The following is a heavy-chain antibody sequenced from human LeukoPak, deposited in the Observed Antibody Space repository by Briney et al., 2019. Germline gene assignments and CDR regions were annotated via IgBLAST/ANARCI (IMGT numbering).Heavy chain of an antibody. CDR3: ANFDYGDYFWFDP. Sequence: PGGSLRLSCAASGFTFSSYGMHWVRQAPGKGLEWVAVISYDGSNKYYADSVKGRFTISRDNSKNTLYLQMNSLRAEDTAVYYCANFDYGDYFWFDPWGQGTLVTVSS. CDR1: GFTFSSYG. CDR2: ISYDGSNK. V-gene: IGHV3-30*18. D-gene: IGHD4-17*01. J-gene: IGHJ5*02.